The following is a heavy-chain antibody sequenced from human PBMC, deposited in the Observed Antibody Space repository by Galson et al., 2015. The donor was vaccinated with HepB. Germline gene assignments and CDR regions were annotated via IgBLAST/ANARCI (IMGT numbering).Heavy chain of an antibody. V-gene: IGHV6-1*01. CDR1: GDSVSSNSAA. CDR3: AYGLDV. CDR2: TYYRSKWYN. Sequence: CAISGDSVSSNSAAWNWIRQSPSRGLGWLGRTYYRSKWYNDYAVSMKSRMTINPDTSKNQVSLQLSSVTPEDTAVYYCAYGLDVWGQGTTVTVSS. J-gene: IGHJ6*02.